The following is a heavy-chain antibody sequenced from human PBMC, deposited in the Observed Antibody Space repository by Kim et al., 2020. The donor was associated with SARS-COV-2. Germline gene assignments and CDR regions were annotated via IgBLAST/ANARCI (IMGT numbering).Heavy chain of an antibody. CDR3: ARGLIAVAGNAFDI. V-gene: IGHV4-4*02. D-gene: IGHD6-19*01. J-gene: IGHJ3*02. Sequence: NTSLERRVTISVDKSKNQFSLKLSSVTAADTAVYYCARGLIAVAGNAFDIWGQGTMVTVSS.